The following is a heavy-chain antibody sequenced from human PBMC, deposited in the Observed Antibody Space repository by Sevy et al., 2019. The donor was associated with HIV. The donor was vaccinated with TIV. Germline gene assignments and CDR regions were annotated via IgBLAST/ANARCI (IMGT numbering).Heavy chain of an antibody. J-gene: IGHJ4*02. CDR3: ARGAPYYYDSSGYYDY. D-gene: IGHD3-22*01. CDR1: GGSISSYY. V-gene: IGHV4-4*07. CDR2: IYTSGST. Sequence: SETLSLTCTVSGGSISSYYWSWIRQPAGKGLEWIGRIYTSGSTNYNPSLKSRVTMSVDTSKNQFSLKLSSVTAADTAVYYCARGAPYYYDSSGYYDYWGQRTLVTVSS.